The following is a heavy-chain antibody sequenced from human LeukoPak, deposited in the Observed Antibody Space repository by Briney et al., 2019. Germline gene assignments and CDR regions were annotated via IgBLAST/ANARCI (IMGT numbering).Heavy chain of an antibody. CDR1: GYTFTSYY. Sequence: ASVKVSCKASGYTFTSYYMHWVRQAPGQGLEWMGIINPSGGSTGYAQKFQGRVTMTRDTSTSTVYMELSSLRSEDTAVYYCARDLLGDYGDYEVYYYGMDVWGQGTTVTVSS. V-gene: IGHV1-46*01. D-gene: IGHD4-17*01. CDR2: INPSGGST. CDR3: ARDLLGDYGDYEVYYYGMDV. J-gene: IGHJ6*02.